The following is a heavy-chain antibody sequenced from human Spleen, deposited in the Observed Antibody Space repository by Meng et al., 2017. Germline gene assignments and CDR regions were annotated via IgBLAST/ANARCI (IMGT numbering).Heavy chain of an antibody. Sequence: QVQLVQSGAEVKKPGASVKVSCKASGYTFSNYGITWVRQAPGQGLEWVGWINVYSGTTNYAQNIQDRVIMTTDTSTATAYMELRNLRSDDTGVYYCARGTPGRRYADYWGQGTLVTVSS. CDR2: INVYSGTT. D-gene: IGHD3-10*01. CDR3: ARGTPGRRYADY. V-gene: IGHV1-18*01. J-gene: IGHJ4*02. CDR1: GYTFSNYG.